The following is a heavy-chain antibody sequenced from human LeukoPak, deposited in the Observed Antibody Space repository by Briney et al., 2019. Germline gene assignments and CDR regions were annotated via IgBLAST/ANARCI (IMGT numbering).Heavy chain of an antibody. J-gene: IGHJ4*02. CDR2: IKADGSDK. Sequence: GGSLRPSCAASGFTFDTYWMNWVRQAPGKGLEWVANIKADGSDKYYVESVKGRFAISRDNAKNSLYLQMNSLRAEDMAVYYCARGGGLSDYWGQGTLVTVSS. CDR3: ARGGGLSDY. V-gene: IGHV3-7*01. CDR1: GFTFDTYW. D-gene: IGHD1-26*01.